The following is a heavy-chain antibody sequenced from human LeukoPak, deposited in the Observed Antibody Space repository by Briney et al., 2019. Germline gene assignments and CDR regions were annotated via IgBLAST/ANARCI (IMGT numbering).Heavy chain of an antibody. CDR1: GGSITSHY. Sequence: SETLSLTCTVSGGSITSHYWNWIRQPPGKGLEWIGYVHYSGSTTYHPSLKSRVTMSVDTSKNHFSLKIISVTAADTAVYYCAKWANDWQAFDIWGQGTMVTASS. CDR3: AKWANDWQAFDI. V-gene: IGHV4-59*11. D-gene: IGHD2-21*01. J-gene: IGHJ3*02. CDR2: VHYSGST.